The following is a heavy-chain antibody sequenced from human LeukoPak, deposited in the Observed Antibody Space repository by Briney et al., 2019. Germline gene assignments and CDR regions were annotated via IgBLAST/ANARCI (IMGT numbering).Heavy chain of an antibody. CDR3: ARDFPSSGWYHPFDY. CDR2: IIPIFGTA. D-gene: IGHD6-19*01. Sequence: SVKVSCKASGGTLSRIVISWVRQAPGQGLEWMGGIIPIFGTANYAQEFQARVTITADESTSTAYMELSSLRSDDTAVYYCARDFPSSGWYHPFDYWGQGILVTVSS. CDR1: GGTLSRIV. J-gene: IGHJ4*02. V-gene: IGHV1-69*13.